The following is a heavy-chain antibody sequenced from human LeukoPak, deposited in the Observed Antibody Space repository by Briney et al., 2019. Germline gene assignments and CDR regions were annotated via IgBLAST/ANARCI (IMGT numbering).Heavy chain of an antibody. CDR1: GFTFSRYA. Sequence: GRSLRLSCAASGFTFSRYAMHWVRQAPGKGLEWVAVISYDGSNEYYADSVKGRFTISRDNAKNVLYLQMNSLRVEDTAVYYCAAGTAADYWGLGTLVAVSS. D-gene: IGHD6-13*01. CDR3: AAGTAADY. CDR2: ISYDGSNE. V-gene: IGHV3-30-3*01. J-gene: IGHJ4*02.